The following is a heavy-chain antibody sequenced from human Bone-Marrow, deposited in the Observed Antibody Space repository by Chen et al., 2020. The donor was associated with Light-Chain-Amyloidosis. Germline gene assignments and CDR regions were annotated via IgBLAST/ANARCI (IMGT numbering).Heavy chain of an antibody. J-gene: IGHJ3*02. CDR1: GGTFSSFP. CDR3: AIVPRVLAAHALDI. V-gene: IGHV1-69*01. Sequence: QVQLVQSGAEVKKPGSSVKVSCRTSGGTFSSFPIIWVRQAPGHGLEWVVGVIPSLDTPTYAQKFQGRVTITADDSTSTAYMELRSLTSEDTAVYFCAIVPRVLAAHALDIWGQGTIVSVSS. D-gene: IGHD2-15*01. CDR2: VIPSLDTP.